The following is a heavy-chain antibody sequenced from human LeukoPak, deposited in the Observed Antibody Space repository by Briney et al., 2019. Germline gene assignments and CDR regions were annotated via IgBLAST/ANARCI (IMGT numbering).Heavy chain of an antibody. CDR1: GGSISSYY. D-gene: IGHD1-26*01. Sequence: SETLSLTCTVSGGSISSYYWSWIRQPAGKGLEWIGRIYTSGSTNYNPSLKSRVTISLNKSKKQFSLKRNSVTAADAAVYYCARSYSGSYFWFHPWGQEPWSPSPQ. CDR3: ARSYSGSYFWFHP. J-gene: IGHJ5*02. CDR2: IYTSGST. V-gene: IGHV4-4*07.